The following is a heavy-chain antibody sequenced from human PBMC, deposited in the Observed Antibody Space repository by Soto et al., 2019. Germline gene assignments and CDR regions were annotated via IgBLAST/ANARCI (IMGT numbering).Heavy chain of an antibody. D-gene: IGHD3-22*01. J-gene: IGHJ4*02. V-gene: IGHV3-23*01. Sequence: GGSLRLSCAASGFTFSTSAMHWVRRAPGKALEWVSVIAGGDGGTYYADSVKGRFTISRDNSKNTLFLQMDSLRAEDTAVYFCAKGRSGSAYSPSDYWGQGILVPVSS. CDR1: GFTFSTSA. CDR3: AKGRSGSAYSPSDY. CDR2: IAGGDGGT.